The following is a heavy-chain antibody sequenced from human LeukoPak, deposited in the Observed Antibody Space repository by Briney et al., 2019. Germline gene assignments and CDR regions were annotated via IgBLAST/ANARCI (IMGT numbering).Heavy chain of an antibody. J-gene: IGHJ4*02. CDR3: ARETPPRPVYYDFWSGYDYYFDY. CDR1: GLTFSSHW. D-gene: IGHD3-3*01. CDR2: ISYDGSNK. V-gene: IGHV3-30-3*01. Sequence: PGGSLRLSCAASGLTFSSHWMHWVRQAPGKGLEWVAVISYDGSNKYYADSVKGRFTISRDNSKNTLYLQMSSLRAEDTAVYYCARETPPRPVYYDFWSGYDYYFDYWGQGTLVTVSS.